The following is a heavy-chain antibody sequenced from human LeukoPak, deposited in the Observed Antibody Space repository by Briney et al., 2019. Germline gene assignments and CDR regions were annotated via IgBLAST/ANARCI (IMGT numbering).Heavy chain of an antibody. CDR1: GGSFSGYY. D-gene: IGHD2-15*01. CDR3: ARGARGYCSGGSCYPALYYYYYYCMDV. V-gene: IGHV4-34*01. CDR2: INHSGST. J-gene: IGHJ6*02. Sequence: PSETLSLTCAVYGGSFSGYYWSWIRQPPGKGLEWIGEINHSGSTNYNPSLKSRVTISVDTSKNQFSLKLSSVTAADTAVYYCARGARGYCSGGSCYPALYYYYYYCMDVWGQGTTVTVSS.